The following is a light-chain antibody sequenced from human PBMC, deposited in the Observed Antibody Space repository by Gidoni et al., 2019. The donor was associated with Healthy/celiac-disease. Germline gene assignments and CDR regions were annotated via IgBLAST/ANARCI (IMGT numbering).Light chain of an antibody. V-gene: IGKV1-27*01. CDR2: AAS. J-gene: IGKJ1*01. CDR3: QMYNSAPWT. CDR1: QGISND. Sequence: DIQLTQPPSSLFASVGDRVTITCRASQGISNDLAWYQQKPGKVPKLLIYAASTLQSGVPSRFSGSGSGTDFTLTISSLQPEDVATFYCQMYNSAPWTFGQGTKVEIK.